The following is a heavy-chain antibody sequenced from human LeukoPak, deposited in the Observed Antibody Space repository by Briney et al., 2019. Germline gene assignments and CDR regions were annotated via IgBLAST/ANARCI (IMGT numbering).Heavy chain of an antibody. CDR2: ISSGSSYI. V-gene: IGHV3-21*01. J-gene: IGHJ4*02. CDR3: ARVHSGLFDY. CDR1: GFTFSSYS. Sequence: GGSLRLSCAASGFTFSSYSMNWVRQAPGKGLEWVSSISSGSSYIYYADSVKGRFTISRDNAKNSLYLQMNSLRAEDTAVYYCARVHSGLFDYWGQGTLVTVSS. D-gene: IGHD5-12*01.